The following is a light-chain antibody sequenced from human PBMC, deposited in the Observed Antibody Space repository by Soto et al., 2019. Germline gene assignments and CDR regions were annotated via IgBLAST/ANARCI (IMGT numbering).Light chain of an antibody. CDR1: SSDVGGYNY. V-gene: IGLV2-14*01. CDR2: EVT. CDR3: SSFAGSNNFPYV. Sequence: QSVLTQPASVSGSPGQSITISCTGTSSDVGGYNYVSWYQQHPGKAPKLMIYEVTNRPSGVSNRFSGSKSGNTASLTISGLQAEDEADYYCSSFAGSNNFPYVFGTGTKATV. J-gene: IGLJ1*01.